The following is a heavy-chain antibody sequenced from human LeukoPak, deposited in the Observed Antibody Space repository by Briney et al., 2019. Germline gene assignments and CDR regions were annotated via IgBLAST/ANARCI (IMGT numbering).Heavy chain of an antibody. CDR3: ARDWSHSSSWYSLPDWFDP. V-gene: IGHV6-1*01. CDR2: TYYRSKWYN. CDR1: GDSVSSNSAA. Sequence: SQTLSLTCAISGDSVSSNSAAWNWIRQSPSRGLEWLGRTYYRSKWYNDYAVSVKSRITINPDTSKNQFSLQLNSVTPEDTAVYYCARDWSHSSSWYSLPDWFDPWGQGTLVTVSS. D-gene: IGHD6-13*01. J-gene: IGHJ5*02.